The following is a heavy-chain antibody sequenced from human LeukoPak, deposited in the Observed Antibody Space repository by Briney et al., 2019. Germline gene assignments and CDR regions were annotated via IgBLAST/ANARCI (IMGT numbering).Heavy chain of an antibody. CDR3: ARVGSYDAFDI. CDR2: IYSGGST. CDR1: GFTVSSNY. J-gene: IGHJ3*02. Sequence: GGSLRLSCAASGFTVSSNYMSWVRQAPGKGLEWVSVIYSGGSTYYADSVKGRFTISRDNSKNTLYLQMNSLRAEDTAVYYCARVGSYDAFDIWGQGTMVTVSS. V-gene: IGHV3-66*01.